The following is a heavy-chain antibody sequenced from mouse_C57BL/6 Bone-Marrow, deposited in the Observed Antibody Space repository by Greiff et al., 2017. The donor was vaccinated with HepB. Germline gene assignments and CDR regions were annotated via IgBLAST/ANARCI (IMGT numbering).Heavy chain of an antibody. J-gene: IGHJ3*01. D-gene: IGHD3-2*02. Sequence: EVKLMESGGGLVQPGGSLKLSCAASGFTFSDSYLYWVRQTPEKRLAWVAYISNGGGSTYYPDTVKGRFTISRDNAKNTLYLQMSRLKSEDTAMYYCARPGNSSGYAWLADWGKGTLVTVSA. V-gene: IGHV5-12*01. CDR1: GFTFSDSY. CDR2: ISNGGGST. CDR3: ARPGNSSGYAWLAD.